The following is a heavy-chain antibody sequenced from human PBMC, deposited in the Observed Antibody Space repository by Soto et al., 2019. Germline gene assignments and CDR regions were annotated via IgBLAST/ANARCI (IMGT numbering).Heavy chain of an antibody. CDR2: INTGNGNT. CDR3: ARNAVGTYHFDY. CDR1: EYTFTTYA. Sequence: VKVSCKASEYTFTTYAMHWVRQAPGQRLEWMGWINTGNGNTKYSQKFQGRVTITRDTSASTAYMELSSLISEDTAVYYCARNAVGTYHFDYWGQGTLVTVSS. J-gene: IGHJ4*02. V-gene: IGHV1-3*04. D-gene: IGHD1-26*01.